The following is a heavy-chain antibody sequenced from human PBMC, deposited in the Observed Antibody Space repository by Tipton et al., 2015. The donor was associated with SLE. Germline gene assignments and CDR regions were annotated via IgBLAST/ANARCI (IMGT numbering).Heavy chain of an antibody. D-gene: IGHD6-13*01. V-gene: IGHV4-59*12. J-gene: IGHJ4*02. CDR1: GGSISSYY. CDR3: ARDGAAGDFDY. CDR2: IYYSGST. Sequence: LRLSCTVSGGSISSYYWSWIRQPPGKGLEWIGYIYYSGSTNYNPSLKSRVTISVDTSKNQFSLKLSSVTAADTAVYYCARDGAAGDFDYWGQGTLVTVSS.